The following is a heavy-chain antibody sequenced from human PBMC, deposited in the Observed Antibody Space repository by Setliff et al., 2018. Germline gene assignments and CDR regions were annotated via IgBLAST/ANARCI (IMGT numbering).Heavy chain of an antibody. CDR3: ARNKAPQRDWHIVVVAAADPLDY. Sequence: GGSLRLSCAASGFTFSSYWMSWVRQAPGKGLEWVANIKQDGSEIYYVGSVKGRFTISRDNAKNLLYLQMNSLRAEDTAMYYCARNKAPQRDWHIVVVAAADPLDYWGQGTLVTVSS. D-gene: IGHD2-2*01. CDR2: IKQDGSEI. V-gene: IGHV3-7*01. J-gene: IGHJ4*02. CDR1: GFTFSSYW.